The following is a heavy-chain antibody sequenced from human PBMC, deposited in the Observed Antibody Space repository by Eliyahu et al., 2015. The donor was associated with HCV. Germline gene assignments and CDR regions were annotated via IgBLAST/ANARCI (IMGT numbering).Heavy chain of an antibody. V-gene: IGHV3-53*01. CDR2: IYSGGST. J-gene: IGHJ6*02. CDR3: ATSSTPGTIFGVVTYYYYGMDV. Sequence: EVQLVESGGGLIQPGGSLRLSCAASGFTVSSNYMXWVRQAPGKGLEWVSVIYSGGSTYYADSVKGRFTISRDNSKNTLYLQMNSLRAEDTAVYYCATSSTPGTIFGVVTYYYYGMDVWGQGTTVTVSS. D-gene: IGHD3-3*01. CDR1: GFTVSSNY.